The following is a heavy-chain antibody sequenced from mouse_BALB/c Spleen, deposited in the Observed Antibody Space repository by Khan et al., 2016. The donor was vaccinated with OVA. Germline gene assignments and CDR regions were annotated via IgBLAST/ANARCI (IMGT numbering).Heavy chain of an antibody. Sequence: EVELVESGGDLVKPGGSLKLSCAASGFTFSSYSMSWVRQTPDKRLEWVATIRSDGDYTYFPDSVKGRFTISRDNAKNTLNLQMSSLKSEDTALYYCASHLTGSFAYWGQGTLVTVSA. J-gene: IGHJ3*01. CDR1: GFTFSSYS. CDR2: IRSDGDYT. D-gene: IGHD4-1*01. CDR3: ASHLTGSFAY. V-gene: IGHV5-6*01.